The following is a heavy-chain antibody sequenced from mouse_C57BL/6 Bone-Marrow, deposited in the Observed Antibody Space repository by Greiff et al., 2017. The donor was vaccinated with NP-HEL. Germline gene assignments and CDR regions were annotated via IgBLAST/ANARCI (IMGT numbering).Heavy chain of an antibody. Sequence: VQLHQSGAELVRPGASVKLSCTASGFNIKDDYMHWVKQRPEQGLEWIGWIDPENGDTEYASKFQGKATITADTSSNTAYLQLSSLTSEDTAVYYCTTGAYYSNYVWFAYWGQGTLVTVSA. CDR1: GFNIKDDY. CDR3: TTGAYYSNYVWFAY. D-gene: IGHD2-5*01. CDR2: IDPENGDT. J-gene: IGHJ3*01. V-gene: IGHV14-4*01.